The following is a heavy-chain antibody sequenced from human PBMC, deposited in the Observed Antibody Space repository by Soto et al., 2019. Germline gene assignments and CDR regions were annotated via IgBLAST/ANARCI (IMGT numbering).Heavy chain of an antibody. CDR3: AREDGVVGSSSAFDH. V-gene: IGHV3-21*01. J-gene: IGHJ4*02. CDR2: INGRSNYV. CDR1: GFTFSTYT. Sequence: SLRLSCVFSGFTFSTYTMNWVRQAPGKGLEWVSSINGRSNYVYYADSVKGRFTISRGNAKNSLYLQMNRLRAEDTAIYYCAREDGVVGSSSAFDHWGLGTLVTVSS. D-gene: IGHD1-26*01.